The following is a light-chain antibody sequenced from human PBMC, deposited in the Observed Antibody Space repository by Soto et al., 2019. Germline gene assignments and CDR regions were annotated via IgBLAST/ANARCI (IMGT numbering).Light chain of an antibody. V-gene: IGLV2-14*01. CDR1: SEDVGGYNY. CDR3: SSYTSSNTLV. J-gene: IGLJ1*01. CDR2: EVT. Sequence: QSVLTQPASVSGSPGQSITISCSGTSEDVGGYNYVSWYQHHPGKAPKLMIYEVTNRPSGLSNHFSGSKSGSTASLTISGLQAEDEADYYCSSYTSSNTLVFGTGTKVTVL.